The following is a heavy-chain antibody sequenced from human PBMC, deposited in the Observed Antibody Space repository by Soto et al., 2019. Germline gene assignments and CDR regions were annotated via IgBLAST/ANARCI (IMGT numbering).Heavy chain of an antibody. D-gene: IGHD2-21*02. J-gene: IGHJ4*02. CDR1: GYTFTSYA. CDR2: INAGNGNT. Sequence: ASVKVSCKASGYTFTSYAMHWVRQAPGQRLEWMGWINAGNGNTKYLQKFQGRVTITRDTSASTAYMELSSLRSEDTAVYYCARTYCGGDCYFDFDYWGQGTLVTVSS. V-gene: IGHV1-3*01. CDR3: ARTYCGGDCYFDFDY.